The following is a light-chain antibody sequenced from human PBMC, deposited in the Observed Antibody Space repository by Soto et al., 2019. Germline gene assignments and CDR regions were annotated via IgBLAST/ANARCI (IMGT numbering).Light chain of an antibody. Sequence: QAVLTQPASVSGSLGQSITISCTGTNSDVGGYNYVSWYQQHPGKAPKLMIYDVSNRPSVVSNRFSGSKSGNTASLTISGLQAEDEADYYCSSYTSSSTPYVFGTGTKVTVL. CDR1: NSDVGGYNY. V-gene: IGLV2-14*01. J-gene: IGLJ1*01. CDR2: DVS. CDR3: SSYTSSSTPYV.